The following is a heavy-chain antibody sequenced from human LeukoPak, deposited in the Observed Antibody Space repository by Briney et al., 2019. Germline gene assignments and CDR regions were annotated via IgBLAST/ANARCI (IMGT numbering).Heavy chain of an antibody. CDR2: INTNTGNP. J-gene: IGHJ4*02. D-gene: IGHD2-2*01. CDR3: ARAGPATALRPYYFDY. V-gene: IGHV7-4-1*02. CDR1: GYTFTSYA. Sequence: ASVKVSCKASGYTFTSYAMNWVRQAPGQGLEWMGWINTNTGNPTYAQGFTGQFVFSLDTSVSTAYLQISSLKAEDTAVYYCARAGPATALRPYYFDYWGQGTLVTVSS.